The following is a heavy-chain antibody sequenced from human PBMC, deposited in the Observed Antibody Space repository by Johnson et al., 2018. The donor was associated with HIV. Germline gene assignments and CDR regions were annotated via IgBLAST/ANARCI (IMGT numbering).Heavy chain of an antibody. CDR1: GFTFSDYY. J-gene: IGHJ3*02. D-gene: IGHD4-17*01. Sequence: QVQLVESGGGLVKPGGSLRLSCAASGFTFSDYYMSWVRQAPGKGLEWVAFIRYDGSNKYYADSVKGRFTISRDNSKNTLYLQMNSLRAEDTAVYYCARDSAVTITFDIWGQGTMVTVSS. CDR2: IRYDGSNK. V-gene: IGHV3-30*02. CDR3: ARDSAVTITFDI.